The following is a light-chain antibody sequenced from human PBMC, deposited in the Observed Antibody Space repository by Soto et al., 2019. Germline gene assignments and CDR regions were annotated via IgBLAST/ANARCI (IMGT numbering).Light chain of an antibody. CDR1: QSISSN. J-gene: IGKJ1*01. CDR3: QQYNNWPLT. CDR2: AAS. Sequence: EIVMTQSPATLSVSPGERSTLSCMASQSISSNLAWYQHKPGQAPRLLIYAASTRATGLPARFSGSGSGTEFTLTISSLQSEDFAVYSCQQYNNWPLTFGQGTKVDIK. V-gene: IGKV3-15*01.